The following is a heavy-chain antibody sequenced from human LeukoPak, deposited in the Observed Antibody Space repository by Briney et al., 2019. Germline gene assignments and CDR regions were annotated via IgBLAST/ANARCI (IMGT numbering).Heavy chain of an antibody. D-gene: IGHD6-13*01. CDR2: ISGSGGST. CDR1: GFTFSSYG. CDR3: ARWYSSSWYSFDY. V-gene: IGHV3-23*01. J-gene: IGHJ4*02. Sequence: GGSLRLSCAASGFTFSSYGMSWVRQAPGKGLEWVSAISGSGGSTYYADSVKGRFTISRDNSKNTLYLQMNSLRAEDTAVYYCARWYSSSWYSFDYWGQGTLVTVSS.